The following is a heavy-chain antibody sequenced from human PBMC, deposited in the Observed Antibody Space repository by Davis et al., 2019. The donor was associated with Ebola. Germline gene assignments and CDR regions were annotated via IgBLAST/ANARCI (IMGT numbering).Heavy chain of an antibody. CDR3: ATGGAVAAIDY. CDR1: GFAFNNYA. CDR2: ISGSGGST. D-gene: IGHD6-19*01. Sequence: PGGSLRLSCVASGFAFNNYAMSWVRQAPGKGLEWVSAISGSGGSTYYADSVKGRFTISRDNSKNTLYLQMNSLRAEDTAVYYCATGGAVAAIDYWGQGTLVTVSS. J-gene: IGHJ4*02. V-gene: IGHV3-23*01.